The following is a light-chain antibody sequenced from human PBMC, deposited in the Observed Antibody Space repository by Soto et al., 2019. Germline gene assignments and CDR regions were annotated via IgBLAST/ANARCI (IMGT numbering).Light chain of an antibody. CDR2: AAS. J-gene: IGKJ5*01. Sequence: DIQLTQSPSFLSASAGARVTITCRASPAISNFLAWYQQKPGRAPKLLIYAASTLQSGDPSRCSGSGSGTEFSRTISSLQPEDFATYYWQQHKFFPFAFGQGTRLE. V-gene: IGKV1-9*01. CDR3: QQHKFFPFA. CDR1: PAISNF.